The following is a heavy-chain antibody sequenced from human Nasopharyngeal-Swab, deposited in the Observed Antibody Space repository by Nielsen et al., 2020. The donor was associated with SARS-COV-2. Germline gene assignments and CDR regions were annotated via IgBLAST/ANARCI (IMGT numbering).Heavy chain of an antibody. CDR1: GYTFTSYA. CDR2: INAGNGNT. Sequence: ASVKVSCKASGYTFTSYAMHWVRQAPGQRLEWMGWINAGNGNTKYSQKFQGRVTITRDTSASTAYMELSSLRSEDTAVYYCATGRVTTFFSWFDPWGQGTLVTVSS. D-gene: IGHD4-17*01. V-gene: IGHV1-3*01. CDR3: ATGRVTTFFSWFDP. J-gene: IGHJ5*02.